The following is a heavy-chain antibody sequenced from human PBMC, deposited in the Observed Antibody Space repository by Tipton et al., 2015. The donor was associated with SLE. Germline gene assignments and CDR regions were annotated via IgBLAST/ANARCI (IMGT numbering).Heavy chain of an antibody. V-gene: IGHV4-31*03. Sequence: TLSLTCTVSSGSVRSGTYYWSWIRQYPGKGLEWIGNIYHSGSAYYNPSLKSRVTISVDTSKNQFSLKMRSVTAADTAVYYCARYYYDSGGIFDYWGQGTLVTVSS. CDR2: IYHSGSA. J-gene: IGHJ4*02. D-gene: IGHD3-22*01. CDR3: ARYYYDSGGIFDY. CDR1: SGSVRSGTYY.